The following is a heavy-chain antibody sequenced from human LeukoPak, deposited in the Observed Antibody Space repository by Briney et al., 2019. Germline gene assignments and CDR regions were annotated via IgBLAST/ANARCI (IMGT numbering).Heavy chain of an antibody. D-gene: IGHD3-22*01. J-gene: IGHJ3*02. CDR1: GFSLSTSGMC. CDR3: ARNPTYYYDSSGYFDAFDI. CDR2: IDWDDDK. V-gene: IGHV2-70*10. Sequence: SGPALVKPTQTLTLTCTFSGFSLSTSGMCVSWIRQPPGKALEWIARIDWDDDKYYSTSLKTRLTISKDTSKNQVVLTMTNMDPVDTATYYCARNPTYYYDSSGYFDAFDIWGQGTMVTVSS.